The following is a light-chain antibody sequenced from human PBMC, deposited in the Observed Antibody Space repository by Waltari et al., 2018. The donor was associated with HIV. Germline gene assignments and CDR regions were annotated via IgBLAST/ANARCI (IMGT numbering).Light chain of an antibody. CDR3: QSYDSTGV. Sequence: QSVLTQPPSVSGAPGQRVTIPCTGSSANSGAGYDLHWYQQLPGTAPKLPIYGNSNRPSGVPDRFSGSKSGTSASLAITGLQAEDEADYYCQSYDSTGVFGGGTKLTVL. J-gene: IGLJ3*02. CDR1: SANSGAGYD. V-gene: IGLV1-40*01. CDR2: GNS.